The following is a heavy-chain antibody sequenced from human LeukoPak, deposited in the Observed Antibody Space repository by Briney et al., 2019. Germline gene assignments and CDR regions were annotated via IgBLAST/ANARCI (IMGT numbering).Heavy chain of an antibody. Sequence: PGRSLRLSCAASGFTFSTYGMHWVRQAPGKGLEWVAVISFDGNNKYYADSVKGRFTISRDNDRNSLYLQMNSLRVEDTAVYYCARSARDSEYTNMDSWGQGTLVTVSS. CDR3: ARSARDSEYTNMDS. V-gene: IGHV3-30*03. CDR2: ISFDGNNK. J-gene: IGHJ4*02. CDR1: GFTFSTYG. D-gene: IGHD5-18*01.